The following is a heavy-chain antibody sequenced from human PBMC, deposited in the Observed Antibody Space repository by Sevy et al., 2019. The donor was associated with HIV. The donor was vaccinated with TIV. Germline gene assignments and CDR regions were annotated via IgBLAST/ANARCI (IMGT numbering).Heavy chain of an antibody. D-gene: IGHD3-22*01. J-gene: IGHJ6*02. CDR1: GFTFSSYG. V-gene: IGHV3-33*01. CDR2: IWYDGSNK. Sequence: GGSLRLSCAASGFTFSSYGMHWVRQAPGKGLEWVAVIWYDGSNKYYADSVKGRFTISRDNSKNTLYLQMNSLRAEDTGVYYCARSCDSSGYYNYYYYYGMDVWGQGTTVTVSS. CDR3: ARSCDSSGYYNYYYYYGMDV.